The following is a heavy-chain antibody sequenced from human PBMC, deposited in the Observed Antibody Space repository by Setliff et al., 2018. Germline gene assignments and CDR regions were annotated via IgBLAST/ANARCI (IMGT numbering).Heavy chain of an antibody. CDR2: INPGGGSA. J-gene: IGHJ4*02. Sequence: ASVKVSCKASGYTFTGYYMHWVRQAPGQGLEWMGIINPGGGSASYAQKFQGRVTMTSDTSTSTVYMEVNSVTSDDTAMYFCARGGMAAAGRKGVFEHWGQGTLVTVSS. D-gene: IGHD6-13*01. CDR1: GYTFTGYY. CDR3: ARGGMAAAGRKGVFEH. V-gene: IGHV1-46*01.